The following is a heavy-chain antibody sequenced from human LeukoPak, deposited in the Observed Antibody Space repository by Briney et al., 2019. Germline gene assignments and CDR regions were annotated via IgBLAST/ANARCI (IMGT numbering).Heavy chain of an antibody. J-gene: IGHJ4*02. Sequence: SSVKVSCKASGYTYTNYEINWVRQATGQGLEWMGWMGSNSGDTGYAQKFQDRVTMTSDTYISTAYMELNNVRSEDTAVYYCVRGPPNWGFDYWGQGTLVTVPS. V-gene: IGHV1-8*01. D-gene: IGHD7-27*01. CDR1: GYTYTNYE. CDR3: VRGPPNWGFDY. CDR2: MGSNSGDT.